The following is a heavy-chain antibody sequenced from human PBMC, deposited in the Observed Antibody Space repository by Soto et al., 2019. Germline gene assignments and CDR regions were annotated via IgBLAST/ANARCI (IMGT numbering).Heavy chain of an antibody. D-gene: IGHD6-6*01. J-gene: IGHJ6*02. CDR2: MYHSGIT. V-gene: IGHV4-38-2*01. CDR1: GYSIRSGYF. Sequence: SETLSLTCAVSGYSIRSGYFWGWIRQPPGKGLEWIGSMYHSGITYYNLSLKSRVTISVDTSKNQLSLKLSSATAADTAVYYCARSMYSTSAQLYYGMDVWGQGTAVTVSS. CDR3: ARSMYSTSAQLYYGMDV.